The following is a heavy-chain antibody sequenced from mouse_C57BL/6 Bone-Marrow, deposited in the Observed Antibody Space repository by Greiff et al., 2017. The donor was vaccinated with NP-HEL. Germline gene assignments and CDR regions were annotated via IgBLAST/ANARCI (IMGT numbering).Heavy chain of an antibody. D-gene: IGHD2-12*01. Sequence: QVQLQQPGTELVKPGASVKLSCKASGYTFTSYWMHWVKQRPGQGLEWIGNINPSNGGTNYNEKFKSKATLTVDKSSSTAYMQLRSHTSEDSAVYYCARGAIRSRYFDVWGTGTTVTVSS. V-gene: IGHV1-53*01. CDR3: ARGAIRSRYFDV. CDR1: GYTFTSYW. CDR2: INPSNGGT. J-gene: IGHJ1*03.